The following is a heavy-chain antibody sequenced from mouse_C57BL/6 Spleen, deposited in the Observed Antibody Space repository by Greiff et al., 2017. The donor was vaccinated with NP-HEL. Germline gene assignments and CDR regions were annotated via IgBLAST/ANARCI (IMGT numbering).Heavy chain of an antibody. CDR3: AREEDYFFAY. Sequence: EVQRVESGGGLVKPGASLKLSCAASGFTFSSYAMSWVRQTPEQSLEWVATICDGGSYTYYPDNVKGRYTISRDNAKNNLYLQMSQLKSEDSAVYYGAREEDYFFAYWGQGTLVTVSA. D-gene: IGHD1-1*02. V-gene: IGHV5-4*01. CDR2: ICDGGSYT. CDR1: GFTFSSYA. J-gene: IGHJ3*01.